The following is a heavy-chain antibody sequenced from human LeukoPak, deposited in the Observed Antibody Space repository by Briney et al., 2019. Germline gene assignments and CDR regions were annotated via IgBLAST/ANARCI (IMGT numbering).Heavy chain of an antibody. Sequence: ASVKVSCKASGYTFTSYGISWVRQAPGQGLEWMGWISAYNGNTNYAQKLQGRVTMTTDTSTSTAYMELRSLRSDDTAVYYCASEDQLLSSAGDAFDIWGQGTMVTVSS. CDR2: ISAYNGNT. D-gene: IGHD2-2*01. CDR3: ASEDQLLSSAGDAFDI. CDR1: GYTFTSYG. V-gene: IGHV1-18*01. J-gene: IGHJ3*02.